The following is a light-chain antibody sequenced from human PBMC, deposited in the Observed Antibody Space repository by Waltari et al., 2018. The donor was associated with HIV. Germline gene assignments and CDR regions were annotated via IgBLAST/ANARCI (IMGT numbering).Light chain of an antibody. CDR2: KDY. CDR1: ALPKKD. Sequence: SYDLPQPPSVSVSLGQKALVTYSGEALPKKDADWDLQKPGQFPVLLIYKDYERPSGIPERFSGSSSGTIVTLTISGVQAEDEADYYGLSADSSGTFYVFGTGTKVTVL. V-gene: IGLV3-16*01. J-gene: IGLJ1*01. CDR3: LSADSSGTFYV.